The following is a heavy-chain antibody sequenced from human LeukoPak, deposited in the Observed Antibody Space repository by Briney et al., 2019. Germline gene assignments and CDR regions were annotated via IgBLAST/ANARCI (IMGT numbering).Heavy chain of an antibody. V-gene: IGHV4-39*07. CDR3: ARDIVTQHSNWFDP. CDR2: IYYTGST. D-gene: IGHD5-18*01. Sequence: SETLSLTCTVSGGSIRSSSYYWGWIRQPPGKGLEWIGCIYYTGSTYYNPSLKSRVTISVDTSKNQFSLKLSSVTAADTAVYYCARDIVTQHSNWFDPWGQGTLVTVSS. CDR1: GGSIRSSSYY. J-gene: IGHJ5*02.